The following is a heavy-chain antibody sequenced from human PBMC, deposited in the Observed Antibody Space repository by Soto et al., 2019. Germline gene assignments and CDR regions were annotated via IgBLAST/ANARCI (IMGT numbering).Heavy chain of an antibody. V-gene: IGHV4-31*03. D-gene: IGHD2-21*02. CDR3: ARVTVKRGDRYGDQHDS. Sequence: SETLSLTCTVSGGSISNGGYYWTWIRQHPEKGLEWIGDINYSGRTYYNPSLESRGTISADTSKNQFSLNLSSVTAADTAVYYCARVTVKRGDRYGDQHDSRTQRTPVTVSS. J-gene: IGHJ5*01. CDR2: INYSGRT. CDR1: GGSISNGGYY.